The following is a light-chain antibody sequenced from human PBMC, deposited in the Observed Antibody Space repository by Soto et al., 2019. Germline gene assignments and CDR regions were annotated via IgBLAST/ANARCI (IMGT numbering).Light chain of an antibody. J-gene: IGLJ1*01. CDR1: SSDVGGYNF. CDR2: EVS. Sequence: QSVLTQPACVSGSPGQSITISCTGTSSDVGGYNFVSWYQEHPGKAPKRMIYEVSDRPSGVSNRFSGSKSGNTASLTISGLQAEDEADYYCSSYTSTSTLCVFGTGTKVTVL. V-gene: IGLV2-14*01. CDR3: SSYTSTSTLCV.